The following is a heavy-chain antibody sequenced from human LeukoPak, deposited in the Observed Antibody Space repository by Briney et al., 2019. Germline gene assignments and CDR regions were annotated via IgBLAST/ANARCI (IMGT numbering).Heavy chain of an antibody. CDR3: AKGGATTVRGIIKD. Sequence: GGSLRLSCAGSGFTFTEYGMHWVRQAPGKGLEGVSGTSWNGIRIGYADSVKGRFSISRDNARKSLYLHMDRLSPEDTALYYCAKGGATTVRGIIKDWGQGTLVTVSS. CDR2: TSWNGIRI. J-gene: IGHJ4*02. V-gene: IGHV3-9*01. CDR1: GFTFTEYG. D-gene: IGHD3-10*01.